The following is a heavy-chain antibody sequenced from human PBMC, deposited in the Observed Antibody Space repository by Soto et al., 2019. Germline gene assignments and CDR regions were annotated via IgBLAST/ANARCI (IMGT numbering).Heavy chain of an antibody. J-gene: IGHJ4*02. D-gene: IGHD1-26*01. Sequence: QVQLVQSGAEVKKPGASVKVSCKASGYTFTSYAMHWVRQAPGQRLEWMGWINAGNGNTKYSQQFQGRVTITRDTSASTAYMELSSLRSEDTAVYYCARTYSGSYSGYFDYWGQGTLVTVSS. CDR3: ARTYSGSYSGYFDY. V-gene: IGHV1-3*01. CDR2: INAGNGNT. CDR1: GYTFTSYA.